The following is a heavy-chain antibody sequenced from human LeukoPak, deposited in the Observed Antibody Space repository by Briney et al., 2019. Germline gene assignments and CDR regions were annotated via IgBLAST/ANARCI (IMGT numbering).Heavy chain of an antibody. D-gene: IGHD3-22*01. CDR1: GGTFSSYA. Sequence: SVKVSCKASGGTFSSYAISWVRQAPGQGLEWMGGIIPMYDTANYAQKFQGRVTITADKSTSTAYMELSSLRSEDTAFYYCARSNLRYYYDTSGYYSYYFDYWGQGTLVTVSS. J-gene: IGHJ4*02. V-gene: IGHV1-69*06. CDR3: ARSNLRYYYDTSGYYSYYFDY. CDR2: IIPMYDTA.